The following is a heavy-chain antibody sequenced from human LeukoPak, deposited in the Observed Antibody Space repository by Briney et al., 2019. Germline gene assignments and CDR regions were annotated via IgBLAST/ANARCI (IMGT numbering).Heavy chain of an antibody. Sequence: GGSLRLSCAASGFTFSRSWMHWVRQAPGRGLEWVSRINTDGSTTNYADSVKGRFTISRDNAKNSLYLQMNSLRAEDTAVYYCARSFRRFRDPLSITIFGVVIGGAFDIWGQGTMVTVSS. CDR3: ARSFRRFRDPLSITIFGVVIGGAFDI. D-gene: IGHD3-3*01. J-gene: IGHJ3*02. V-gene: IGHV3-74*01. CDR1: GFTFSRSW. CDR2: INTDGSTT.